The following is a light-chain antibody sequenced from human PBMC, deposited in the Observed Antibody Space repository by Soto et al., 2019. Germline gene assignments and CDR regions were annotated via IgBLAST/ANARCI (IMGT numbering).Light chain of an antibody. CDR3: QQSYSPRP. CDR1: QSISSY. V-gene: IGKV1-39*01. Sequence: DIQMTQSPSSLSASVGDRVTITCRASQSISSYLNWYQQKPGKAPKLLIYAASSLQSGVPSRFSGSGSGTDFTLTISSLQPEDFATYYCQQSYSPRPFGQGTKVDIK. CDR2: AAS. J-gene: IGKJ1*01.